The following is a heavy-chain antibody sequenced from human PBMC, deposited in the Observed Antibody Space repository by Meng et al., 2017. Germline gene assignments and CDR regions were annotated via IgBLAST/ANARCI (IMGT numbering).Heavy chain of an antibody. Sequence: AELVEFGGGVVQPGRSLRLSCGASGFTFRSYGMHWVRQAPGKGLEWVAVIWYDGSNKYYADSVKGRFTISRDNSKNTLYLQMNSLRAEDTAVYYCARGLSTTYWYFDLWGRGTLVTVSS. D-gene: IGHD2/OR15-2a*01. CDR2: IWYDGSNK. CDR3: ARGLSTTYWYFDL. CDR1: GFTFRSYG. V-gene: IGHV3-33*01. J-gene: IGHJ2*01.